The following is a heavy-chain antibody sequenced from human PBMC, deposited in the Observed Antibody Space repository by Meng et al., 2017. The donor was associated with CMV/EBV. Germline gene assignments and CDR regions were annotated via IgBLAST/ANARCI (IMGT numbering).Heavy chain of an antibody. D-gene: IGHD4-17*01. Sequence: QVQLVKSGAEVKKPGSAVKVSCKAFGGTFSSYAISWVRQAPGQGLEWMGGIIPIFGTANYAQKFQGRVTITADESTSTAYMELSSLRSEDTAVYYCAREVDDYGDGWYFDLWGRGTLVTVSS. CDR3: AREVDDYGDGWYFDL. J-gene: IGHJ2*01. CDR2: IIPIFGTA. CDR1: GGTFSSYA. V-gene: IGHV1-69*12.